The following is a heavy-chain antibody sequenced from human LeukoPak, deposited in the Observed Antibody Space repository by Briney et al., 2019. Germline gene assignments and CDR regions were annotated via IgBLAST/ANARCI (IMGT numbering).Heavy chain of an antibody. V-gene: IGHV4-34*01. CDR3: AWVGRGNIVVVQGARNERFDY. D-gene: IGHD2-2*01. CDR2: INHSGST. CDR1: GGSFSGYY. J-gene: IGHJ4*02. Sequence: SETLSLTCAVYGGSFSGYYWSWIRQPPGKGLEWIGEINHSGSTNYNPSLKSRVTISVDTSNNQFSLKLSSVTAADTAVYYCAWVGRGNIVVVQGARNERFDYWGQGTLVTVSS.